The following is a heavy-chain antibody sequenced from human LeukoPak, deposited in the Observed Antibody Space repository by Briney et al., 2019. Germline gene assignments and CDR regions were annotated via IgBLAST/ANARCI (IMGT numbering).Heavy chain of an antibody. D-gene: IGHD2-2*01. Sequence: AAVKVSCKASGYTFTCYYMHWMRQAPGQGLEWMGWINPNSGGTNNAQKFQGRVTMTRDTSISTAYMELSRLRSDDTAVYYCARDLPGWPAAILWGQGTLVTVSS. CDR2: INPNSGGT. V-gene: IGHV1-2*02. CDR3: ARDLPGWPAAIL. J-gene: IGHJ4*02. CDR1: GYTFTCYY.